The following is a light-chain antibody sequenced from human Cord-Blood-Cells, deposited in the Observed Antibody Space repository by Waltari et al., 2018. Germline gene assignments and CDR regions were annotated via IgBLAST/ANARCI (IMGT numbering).Light chain of an antibody. Sequence: AIRMTQSPSSFSASTGDSVIITCRASQGITSYLAWSQQKPGKAPKLLLYAASTWQSGGPSRFSGSGSGTEFTLTSSCLQSEDFATDYCQQYDSYPRTFGGGTKVEIK. V-gene: IGKV1-8*01. CDR3: QQYDSYPRT. CDR1: QGITSY. CDR2: AAS. J-gene: IGKJ4*01.